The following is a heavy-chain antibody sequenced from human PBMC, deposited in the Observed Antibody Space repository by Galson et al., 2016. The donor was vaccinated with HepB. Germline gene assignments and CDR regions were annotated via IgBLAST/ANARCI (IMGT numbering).Heavy chain of an antibody. Sequence: SLRLSCAGSGFTFSDYAMTWVRQAPGKGLEWVSSINGGDNGGGIGPYYADSVKGRFTISRDNSENTVYLQMNSLRAEDTAVYYCAKDTNHGGYAPHGWGQGTLVSVSS. V-gene: IGHV3-23*01. CDR2: INGGDNGGGIGP. J-gene: IGHJ4*02. CDR3: AKDTNHGGYAPHG. CDR1: GFTFSDYA. D-gene: IGHD2-2*01.